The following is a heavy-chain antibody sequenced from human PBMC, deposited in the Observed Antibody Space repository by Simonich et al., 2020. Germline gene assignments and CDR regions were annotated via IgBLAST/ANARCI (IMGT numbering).Heavy chain of an antibody. J-gene: IGHJ3*02. V-gene: IGHV1-2*02. CDR2: INPNSGST. CDR3: ARDPVVPAAIRNAFDI. D-gene: IGHD2-2*01. CDR1: GYTFTGYY. Sequence: QVQLVQSGAEVKKPGASVKVSCKASGYTFTGYYMHWVRQAPGQGLEWMGWINPNSGSTNYAQKFQGRVTMTRDTSISTAYMELSRLRSDDTAVYYCARDPVVPAAIRNAFDIWGQGTMVTVSS.